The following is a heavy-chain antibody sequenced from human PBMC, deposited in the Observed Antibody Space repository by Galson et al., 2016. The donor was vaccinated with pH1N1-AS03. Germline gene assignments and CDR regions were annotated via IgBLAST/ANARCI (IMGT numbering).Heavy chain of an antibody. CDR2: IYYTGRT. D-gene: IGHD1-1*01. CDR3: ARIYFWNGHHDY. Sequence: TLSLTCSASGASITNADHYWSWIRQSPRQGLGWLGDIYYTGRTYYNTSLGGRASMSVDTTKKQFSLLLTSVTAADSAVYFGARIYFWNGHHDYWGQGVMVTVSS. J-gene: IGHJ4*01. V-gene: IGHV4-30-4*01. CDR1: GASITNADHY.